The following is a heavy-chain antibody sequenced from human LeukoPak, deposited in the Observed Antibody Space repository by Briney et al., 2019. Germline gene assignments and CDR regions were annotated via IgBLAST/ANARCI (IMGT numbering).Heavy chain of an antibody. Sequence: QSGGSLRLSCAASGFTFSGSAMHWVRQASGKGLEWVGRIRSKANSYATAYAASVKGRFTISRDDSKNTAYLHMNSLKTEDTAVYYCTRRVDYYDILTGYYSPDAFDIWGQGTMVTVSS. CDR3: TRRVDYYDILTGYYSPDAFDI. V-gene: IGHV3-73*01. J-gene: IGHJ3*02. CDR2: IRSKANSYAT. D-gene: IGHD3-9*01. CDR1: GFTFSGSA.